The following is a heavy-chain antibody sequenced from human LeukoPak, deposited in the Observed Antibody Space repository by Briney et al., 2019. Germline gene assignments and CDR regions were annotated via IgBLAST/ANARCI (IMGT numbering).Heavy chain of an antibody. CDR2: ISAYNGNT. Sequence: ASVKVSCKASGYTFTSYGTSWVRQAPGQGLEWMGWISAYNGNTNYAQKLQGRVAMTTDTSTSTAYMELRSLRSDDTAVYYCAREGYYDSSGYFDYWGQGTLVTVSS. CDR3: AREGYYDSSGYFDY. J-gene: IGHJ4*02. CDR1: GYTFTSYG. V-gene: IGHV1-18*01. D-gene: IGHD3-22*01.